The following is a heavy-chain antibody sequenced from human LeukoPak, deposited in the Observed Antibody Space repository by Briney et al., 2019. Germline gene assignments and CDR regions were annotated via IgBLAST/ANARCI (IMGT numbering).Heavy chain of an antibody. V-gene: IGHV3-74*01. D-gene: IGHD3-22*01. CDR2: INSDGINT. CDR3: ARDLGQYYDTSDNWFDP. CDR1: GFTFSNYW. J-gene: IGHJ5*02. Sequence: GGSLRLSCAASGFTFSNYWMHWVRHAPGKGLVWVSRINSDGINTSYADSVKGRFTISRDNAKNTLNLQMNSLRAEDTAVYYCARDLGQYYDTSDNWFDPWGQGALVTVSS.